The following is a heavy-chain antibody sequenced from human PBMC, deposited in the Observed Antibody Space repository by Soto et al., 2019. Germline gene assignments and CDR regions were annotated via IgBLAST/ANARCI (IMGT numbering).Heavy chain of an antibody. CDR3: ARGHRSGWYVGYYYGMDV. CDR2: INHSGST. Sequence: WETLSLTCAVYGGAFSGYYWSWIRQPPGKGLEWIGEINHSGSTNYNPSLKSRVTISVDTSKNQFSLKLSSVTAADTAVYYCARGHRSGWYVGYYYGMDVWGQGTTVTVSS. CDR1: GGAFSGYY. J-gene: IGHJ6*02. D-gene: IGHD6-19*01. V-gene: IGHV4-34*01.